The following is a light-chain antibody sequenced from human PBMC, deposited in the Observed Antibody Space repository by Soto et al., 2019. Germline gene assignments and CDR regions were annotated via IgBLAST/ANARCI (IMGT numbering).Light chain of an antibody. V-gene: IGKV1-5*01. J-gene: IGKJ4*02. CDR3: QHCDSYWRT. CDR2: DAS. Sequence: DIQMTQSPSTLSASVGDRVTITCRASQSISSWLAWYQQKPGKAPKLLIYDASSLESGDPSRFSGSGSGTECTLSMSGLRPDDVSSYCCQHCDSYWRTFGGGTRVEIK. CDR1: QSISSW.